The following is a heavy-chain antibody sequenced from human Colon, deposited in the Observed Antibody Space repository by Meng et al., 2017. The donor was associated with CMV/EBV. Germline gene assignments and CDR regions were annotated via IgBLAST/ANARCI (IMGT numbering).Heavy chain of an antibody. CDR2: IYHSGST. CDR3: ARVGAYCGGDCYHPR. Sequence: QVQLQESGPGLVKPSGXLSLTCAVSGGSRSSRNWWSWVRQPPGKGLEWIGEIYHSGSTNYNPSLKSRVTISVDESKNQFSLRLSSVTAADTAVYYCARVGAYCGGDCYHPRWGQGTLVTVSS. V-gene: IGHV4-4*02. D-gene: IGHD2-21*02. CDR1: GGSRSSRNW. J-gene: IGHJ4*02.